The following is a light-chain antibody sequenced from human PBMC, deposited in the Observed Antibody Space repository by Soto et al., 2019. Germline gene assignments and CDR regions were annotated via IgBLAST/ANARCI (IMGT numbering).Light chain of an antibody. Sequence: IGMTQSAATLSVTPGERATLSCRASQSVSSNLAWYQQKPGQAPRLLIYGASTRATGIPARFSGSGSGTEFTLTISSLQSEDFAVYYCQQYNNWTFGQGSKV. CDR2: GAS. J-gene: IGKJ1*01. CDR3: QQYNNWT. V-gene: IGKV3-15*01. CDR1: QSVSSN.